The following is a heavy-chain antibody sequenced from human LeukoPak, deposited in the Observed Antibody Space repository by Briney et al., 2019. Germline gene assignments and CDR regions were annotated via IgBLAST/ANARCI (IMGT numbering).Heavy chain of an antibody. CDR2: ISGSGGST. D-gene: IGHD3-10*01. J-gene: IGHJ4*02. CDR1: GFTFSSYA. V-gene: IGHV3-23*01. CDR3: AKGGDYYGSGSYHYFDY. Sequence: GGSLRLSCAASGFTFSSYAMSWVRQAPGKGLEWVSAISGSGGSTYYADSVKGRFTISRDNSKNTLYLQMNSLRAEDTAVYYCAKGGDYYGSGSYHYFDYWGQGTLVTVSS.